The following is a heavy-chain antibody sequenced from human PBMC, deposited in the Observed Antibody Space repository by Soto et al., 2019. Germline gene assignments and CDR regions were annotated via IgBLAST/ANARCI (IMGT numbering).Heavy chain of an antibody. J-gene: IGHJ6*02. CDR3: ARDPWLQGYYYYGMDV. Sequence: SQTLSLTCAISGDSVSSNSAAWNWIRPSPSRGLEWLGRTYYRSKWYNDYAVSVKSRITINPDTSKNQFSLQLNSVTPEDTAVYYCARDPWLQGYYYYGMDVWGQGTTVTVSS. CDR2: TYYRSKWYN. V-gene: IGHV6-1*01. CDR1: GDSVSSNSAA. D-gene: IGHD5-12*01.